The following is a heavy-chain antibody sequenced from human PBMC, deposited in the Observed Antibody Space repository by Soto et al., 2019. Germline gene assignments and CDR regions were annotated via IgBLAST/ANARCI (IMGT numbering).Heavy chain of an antibody. CDR2: IYYSGST. J-gene: IGHJ6*02. CDR3: XRDAIAAQTDDYYGMDV. Sequence: PSETLSLTCTVSGGSISGGGYYWSWIRQHPGKGLEWIGYIYYSGSTYYNPSLKSRVTISVDTSKNQFSLKLSSVTAADTAVYYCXRDAIAAQTDDYYGMDVWCQGTTVTVSS. V-gene: IGHV4-31*03. D-gene: IGHD6-6*01. CDR1: GGSISGGGYY.